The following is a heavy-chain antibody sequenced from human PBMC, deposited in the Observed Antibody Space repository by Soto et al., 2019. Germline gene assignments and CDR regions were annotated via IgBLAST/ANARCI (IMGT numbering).Heavy chain of an antibody. D-gene: IGHD4-17*01. V-gene: IGHV3-33*01. Sequence: GGSLRLSCAASGFTFSGYSMHWVHQAPGKGLEWVAVMWNDGSNKYYGDSVKGRFTISSDNSKNTLYLQMSSLRADDTAFYYCVSDFGDYKFDYWGQGTLVTVSS. J-gene: IGHJ4*02. CDR3: VSDFGDYKFDY. CDR1: GFTFSGYS. CDR2: MWNDGSNK.